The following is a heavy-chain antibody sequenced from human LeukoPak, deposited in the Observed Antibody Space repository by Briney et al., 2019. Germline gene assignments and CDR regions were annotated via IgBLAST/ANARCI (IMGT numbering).Heavy chain of an antibody. CDR3: ARIDFGADD. J-gene: IGHJ4*02. Sequence: SETLSLTCTVSGGSISRNFWSWIRPPPGKGLEYIGYIYNSGSTKYSPSLQSRVTISADTSKNQLSLKLRSVTAADTAVYYCARIDFGADDWGQGTLVTVSS. CDR1: GGSISRNF. D-gene: IGHD4-17*01. V-gene: IGHV4-59*08. CDR2: IYNSGST.